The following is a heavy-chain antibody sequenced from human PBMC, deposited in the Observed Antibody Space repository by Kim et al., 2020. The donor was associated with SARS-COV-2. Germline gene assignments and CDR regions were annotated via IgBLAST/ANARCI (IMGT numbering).Heavy chain of an antibody. D-gene: IGHD7-27*01. J-gene: IGHJ4*02. CDR2: GGHA. V-gene: IGHV3-74*01. CDR3: AAAPWGPIGF. Sequence: GGHAGFADSMKGQFTISRDNAKNTLFLQMDSLSADDTALCYCAAAPWGPIGFWGQGARVTVSS.